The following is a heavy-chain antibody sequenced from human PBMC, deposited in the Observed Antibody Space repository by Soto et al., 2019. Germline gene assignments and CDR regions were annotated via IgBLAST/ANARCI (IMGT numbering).Heavy chain of an antibody. CDR3: AKGRDSTLLRWQYFDN. Sequence: QVQLVESGGDVIHSGKSLRLSCAVSGFTFSLYGMHWIRQAPGKGLEWEAFISYEGRNKYYADSVKGRFTISRDNSKNTVSLQMDSLRPEDTAVYYCAKGRDSTLLRWQYFDNWGQGTQVTVSS. CDR2: ISYEGRNK. CDR1: GFTFSLYG. V-gene: IGHV3-30*18. J-gene: IGHJ4*02. D-gene: IGHD4-4*01.